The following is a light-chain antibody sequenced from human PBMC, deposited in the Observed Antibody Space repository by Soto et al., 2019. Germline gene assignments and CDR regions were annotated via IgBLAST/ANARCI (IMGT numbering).Light chain of an antibody. J-gene: IGKJ1*01. CDR2: GAS. Sequence: EIVLTQSPGTLSLSPGERATLSCRASQSVHSNYLAWYQRKPGQAPRLLIYGASNRATDIPYRFSASGSGTDFTLTVTRLEAEDFAVYYCQQYDSTPPTFGQWTKVEVK. CDR3: QQYDSTPPT. CDR1: QSVHSNY. V-gene: IGKV3-20*01.